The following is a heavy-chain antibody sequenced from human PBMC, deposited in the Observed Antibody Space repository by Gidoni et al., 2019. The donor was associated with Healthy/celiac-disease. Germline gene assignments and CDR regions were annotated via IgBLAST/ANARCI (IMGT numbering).Heavy chain of an antibody. J-gene: IGHJ4*02. CDR1: GGAISSSSYY. D-gene: IGHD1-20*01. CDR2: IYYSGST. Sequence: QLQLQESGPGLVKPSETLSLTCTVSGGAISSSSYYWGWIRQPPGKGLEWIGSIYYSGSTYSHPSLKSRVPISVDTSKNQFSLKLSSVTAADTAVYYCARLRYNWNDVLREYWGQGTLVTVSS. V-gene: IGHV4-39*01. CDR3: ARLRYNWNDVLREY.